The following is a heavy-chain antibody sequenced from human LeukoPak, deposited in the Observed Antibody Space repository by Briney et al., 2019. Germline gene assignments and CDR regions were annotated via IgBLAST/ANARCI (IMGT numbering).Heavy chain of an antibody. Sequence: GSLRLSCAASGFTFSSYSMNWVRQAPGKGLEWVSSISSSSSYIYYADSVKGRFTISRDNAKNSLYLQMNSLRAEDTAVYYCARDASDYYFDYWGQGTLVTVSS. D-gene: IGHD6-6*01. CDR2: ISSSSSYI. CDR3: ARDASDYYFDY. J-gene: IGHJ4*02. V-gene: IGHV3-21*01. CDR1: GFTFSSYS.